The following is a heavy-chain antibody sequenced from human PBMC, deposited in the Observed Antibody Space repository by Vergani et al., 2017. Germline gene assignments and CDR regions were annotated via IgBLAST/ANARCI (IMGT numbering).Heavy chain of an antibody. CDR2: MNPNSGNT. V-gene: IGHV1-8*03. CDR3: VRPGDDYRNMITYFLDY. D-gene: IGHD3-16*01. CDR1: GYTFTSYD. J-gene: IGHJ4*02. Sequence: QVQLVQSGAEVKKPGASVKVSCKASGYTFTSYDINWVRQATGQGLEWMGWMNPNSGNTGYAQKFQGRVTITRNTSISTAYMELSSLRSEDTAVYYCVRPGDDYRNMITYFLDYWGQGSLVSVSS.